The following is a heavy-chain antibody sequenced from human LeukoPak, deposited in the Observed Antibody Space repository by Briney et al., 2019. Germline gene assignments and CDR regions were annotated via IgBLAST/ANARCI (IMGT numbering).Heavy chain of an antibody. CDR1: GFTFSSYS. J-gene: IGHJ4*02. Sequence: GGSLRLSCAASGFTFSSYSMNWLGQAPGEGREWFSYISSSSTTIYYADSVKGRLTICRDNAKNSLYLQMNRLRAEDTAVCYCARVRAAGTVDYWGQGTLVTVSS. D-gene: IGHD6-13*01. CDR2: ISSSSTTI. V-gene: IGHV3-48*01. CDR3: ARVRAAGTVDY.